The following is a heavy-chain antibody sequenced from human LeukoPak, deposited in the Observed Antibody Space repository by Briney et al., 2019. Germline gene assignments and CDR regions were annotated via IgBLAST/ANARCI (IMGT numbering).Heavy chain of an antibody. J-gene: IGHJ4*02. CDR2: ITRDGSST. CDR3: AKSRRDF. CDR1: GFAFSDSR. V-gene: IGHV3-74*01. Sequence: GGSLRLSCVASGFAFSDSRMHWVRQAPGKGLEWVSHITRDGSSTAYADSVKGRFTVSRDNARTTLYLQMNSLRVEGTAVYFCAKSRRDFWGQGTLVTVSS.